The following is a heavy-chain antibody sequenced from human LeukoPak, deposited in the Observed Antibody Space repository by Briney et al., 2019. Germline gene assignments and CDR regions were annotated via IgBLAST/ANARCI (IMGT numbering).Heavy chain of an antibody. J-gene: IGHJ4*02. CDR1: GFTFSSYA. V-gene: IGHV3-23*01. D-gene: IGHD1-1*01. Sequence: GGSLRLSCAASGFTFSSYAMSWVRQAPGKGLEWVSAISGSGGSTYCADSVKGRFTISRDNSKNTLYLQMNSLRAEDTAVYCCAKGRRYNWNSGYFDYWGQGTLVTVSS. CDR2: ISGSGGST. CDR3: AKGRRYNWNSGYFDY.